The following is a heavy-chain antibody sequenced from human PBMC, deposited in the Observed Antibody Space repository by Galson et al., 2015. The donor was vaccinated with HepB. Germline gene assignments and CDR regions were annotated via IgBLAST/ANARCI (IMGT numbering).Heavy chain of an antibody. CDR1: GFTFSSYA. CDR3: ANERSGAFDI. D-gene: IGHD3-10*01. CDR2: ISYDGSNK. V-gene: IGHV3-30-3*02. J-gene: IGHJ3*02. Sequence: SLRLSCAASGFTFSSYAMHWVRQAPGKGLEWVAVISYDGSNKYYADSVKGRFTISRDNSKNTLYLQMNSLRAEDTAVYYCANERSGAFDIWGQGTMVTVSS.